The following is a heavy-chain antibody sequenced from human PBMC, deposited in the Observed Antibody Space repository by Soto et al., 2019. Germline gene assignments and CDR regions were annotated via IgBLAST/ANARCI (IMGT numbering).Heavy chain of an antibody. D-gene: IGHD5-12*01. J-gene: IGHJ4*02. CDR3: ARDIGSGYDAGEY. CDR1: GDIYSGYS. Sequence: QVQLVQSGAAVKKPGSSVKVSCKTSGDIYSGYSIRGVLQSPGQGLKWMVRIIPIFVTTNYAQRFHGRVTITADKSTSTVYVELYSLQSEDTAVYSCARDIGSGYDAGEYWGQGTLVTVSS. CDR2: IIPIFVTT. V-gene: IGHV1-69*08.